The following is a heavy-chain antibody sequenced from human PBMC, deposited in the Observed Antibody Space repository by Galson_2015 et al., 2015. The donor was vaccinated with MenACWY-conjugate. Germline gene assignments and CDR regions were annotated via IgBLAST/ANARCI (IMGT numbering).Heavy chain of an antibody. D-gene: IGHD1-26*01. J-gene: IGHJ6*02. CDR3: VRHPPGGRGMDV. CDR2: ISPGDSET. CDR1: GYTFTTYW. Sequence: QSGAEVKKPGESLKISCTGSGYTFTTYWIGWVRQLPGKGLEWMGLISPGDSETRYSPAFQGQVTISADKSISTAYVQWDSLQASDTAMYYCVRHPPGGRGMDVWGQGTTVTVSS. V-gene: IGHV5-51*01.